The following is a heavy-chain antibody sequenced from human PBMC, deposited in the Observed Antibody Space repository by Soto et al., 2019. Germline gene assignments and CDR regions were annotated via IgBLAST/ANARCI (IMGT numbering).Heavy chain of an antibody. Sequence: SETLSLSCAVYGGSFSDYYWSWIRQPPGEGLGWIGEINHSGSTNYNPSLKCRVTISVDTSKNQFSLKLNSVTAADTAVYYCAKGWTVLITMIRGIITHIGLDHWGQGIPVTVSS. CDR3: AKGWTVLITMIRGIITHIGLDH. CDR1: GGSFSDYY. J-gene: IGHJ5*02. D-gene: IGHD3-10*01. V-gene: IGHV4-34*01. CDR2: INHSGST.